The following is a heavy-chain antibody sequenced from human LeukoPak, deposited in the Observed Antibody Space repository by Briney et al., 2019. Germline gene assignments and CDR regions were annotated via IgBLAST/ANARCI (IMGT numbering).Heavy chain of an antibody. CDR2: ISSSSSYI. V-gene: IGHV3-21*04. CDR1: GFTFSSYS. CDR3: AKDGGLWVSAHWGDS. J-gene: IGHJ4*02. D-gene: IGHD7-27*01. Sequence: GGSLRLSCAASGFTFSSYSMNWVRQAPGKGLEWVSSISSSSSYIYYADSVKGRFTISRDNAKNSLYLQMNSLRAEDTAVYYCAKDGGLWVSAHWGDSWGRGTLVTVSS.